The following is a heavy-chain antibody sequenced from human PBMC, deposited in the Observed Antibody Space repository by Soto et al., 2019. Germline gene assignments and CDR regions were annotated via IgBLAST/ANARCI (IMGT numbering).Heavy chain of an antibody. CDR1: GFTFSSYS. CDR3: ARHQGPPAGNYGMDV. V-gene: IGHV3-21*01. Sequence: GGSLRLSCAASGFTFSSYSMNWVRQAPGKGLEWVASISSSSSYIYYADSVKGRFTISRDKAKNSLFLQMSSLRAEDTALYYCARHQGPPAGNYGMDVWGRGTTVTVSS. D-gene: IGHD2-2*01. J-gene: IGHJ6*02. CDR2: ISSSSSYI.